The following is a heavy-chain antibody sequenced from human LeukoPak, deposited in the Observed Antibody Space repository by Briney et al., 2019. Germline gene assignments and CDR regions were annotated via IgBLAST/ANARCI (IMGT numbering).Heavy chain of an antibody. Sequence: PGGSLRLSCAASGFTFSSYAMHWVRQAPGKGLEWVAFIVYDGTNKYYVDSVKGRFTISRDNSKNTLYLQMNSLRAEDTAVYYCAKDLAVTAPRYFDYWGQGTLVTVSS. V-gene: IGHV3-30*02. CDR1: GFTFSSYA. CDR3: AKDLAVTAPRYFDY. J-gene: IGHJ4*02. D-gene: IGHD4-17*01. CDR2: IVYDGTNK.